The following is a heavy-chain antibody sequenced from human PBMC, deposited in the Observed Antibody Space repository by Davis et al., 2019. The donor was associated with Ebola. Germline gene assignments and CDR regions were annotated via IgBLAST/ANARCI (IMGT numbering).Heavy chain of an antibody. CDR1: GYTFTDYN. V-gene: IGHV1-2*06. Sequence: ASVHVSCQASGYTFTDYNIHWMRQAPGQGLEWLGRVILKSGATNYAQKFHGRVTMTRDTSISTVYMELSSLRYDDTADYYCARGHNYAHEYWGQGTLVTVSS. CDR3: ARGHNYAHEY. J-gene: IGHJ4*02. CDR2: VILKSGAT. D-gene: IGHD4-11*01.